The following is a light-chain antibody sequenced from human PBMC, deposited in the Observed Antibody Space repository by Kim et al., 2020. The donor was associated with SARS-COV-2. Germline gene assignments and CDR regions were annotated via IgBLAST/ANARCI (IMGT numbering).Light chain of an antibody. Sequence: DIVMTQSPDSLAVSLGERATINCKSSQSVLYSSNNKNYLAWYRQKPEQPPKLLIYWASTREFGVPDRFSGSGSGTDFTLTISSLQAEDVAVYFCQQYYDTPRTFGQGTKVDIK. CDR3: QQYYDTPRT. V-gene: IGKV4-1*01. J-gene: IGKJ1*01. CDR2: WAS. CDR1: QSVLYSSNNKNY.